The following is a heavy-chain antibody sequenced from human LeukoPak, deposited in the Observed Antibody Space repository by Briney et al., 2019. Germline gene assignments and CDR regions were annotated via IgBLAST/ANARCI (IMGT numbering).Heavy chain of an antibody. Sequence: QPGRSLRLSCAASTFTFSSYGMHWVRQAPGKGLEWVAIIWFGGSKRYCADSVKGRFTISRDNSKNTLYLQINSLRAEDTAVYYCARDRGSGSYEGYYFDYWGQGTLVTVSS. V-gene: IGHV3-33*01. CDR3: ARDRGSGSYEGYYFDY. J-gene: IGHJ4*02. CDR1: TFTFSSYG. CDR2: IWFGGSKR. D-gene: IGHD3-10*01.